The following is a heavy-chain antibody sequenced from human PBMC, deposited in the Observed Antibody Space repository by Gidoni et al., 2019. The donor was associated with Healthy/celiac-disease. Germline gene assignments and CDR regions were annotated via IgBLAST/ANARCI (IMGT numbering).Heavy chain of an antibody. CDR1: GYPFTGYY. V-gene: IGHV1-2*02. CDR3: TRDRRYDFWSGYYIDY. D-gene: IGHD3-3*01. Sequence: QVQLVQSGAEVKKPGASVKVSCKASGYPFTGYYMHWVRQAPGQGLEWMGWINPNSGGTNYAQKFQGRVTMTRDTSISTAYMELSRLRSDDTAVYYCTRDRRYDFWSGYYIDYWGQGTLVTVSS. CDR2: INPNSGGT. J-gene: IGHJ4*02.